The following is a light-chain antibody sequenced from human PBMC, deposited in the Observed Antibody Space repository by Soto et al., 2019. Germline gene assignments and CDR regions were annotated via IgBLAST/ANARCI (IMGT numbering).Light chain of an antibody. CDR3: QQYNSYPGT. J-gene: IGKJ1*01. CDR1: QRISRY. Sequence: DIQMTQSPSTLSASVGDRVTITCRASQRISRYLAWYQQKPGEAPKLLIYDASSLQSGVPSRFSGSGSGTEFSLSITGLQPDDFATYYCQQYNSYPGTFGQGTKVDIK. CDR2: DAS. V-gene: IGKV1-5*01.